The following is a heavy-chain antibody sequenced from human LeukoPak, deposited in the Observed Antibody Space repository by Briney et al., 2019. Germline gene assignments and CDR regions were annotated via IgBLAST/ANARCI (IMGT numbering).Heavy chain of an antibody. CDR2: MNPNSGDK. CDR1: GYTFTSCD. J-gene: IGHJ3*02. Sequence: GASVKVSCKASGYTFTSCDINWVRQATGQGLEWMGWMNPNSGDKGYAQNFQGRVTITRDTSISTAYMELSSLRSEDTAVYYCTRDMRGAAAADDAFDIWGQGTMVTVSS. CDR3: TRDMRGAAAADDAFDI. D-gene: IGHD6-13*01. V-gene: IGHV1-8*03.